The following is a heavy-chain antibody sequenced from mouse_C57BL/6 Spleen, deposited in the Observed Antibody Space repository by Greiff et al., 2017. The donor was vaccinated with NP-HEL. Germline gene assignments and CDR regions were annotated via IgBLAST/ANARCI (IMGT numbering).Heavy chain of an antibody. J-gene: IGHJ1*03. CDR2: INPNNGGT. CDR1: GYTFTDYY. D-gene: IGHD1-1*01. Sequence: VQLQQSGPELVKPGASVKISCKASGYTFTDYYMNWVKQSHGKSLEWIGDINPNNGGTSYNQKFKGKATLTVDKSSSTAYMELRSLTSEDSAVYYCARGNYYYGSSGYFDVWGTGTTVTVSS. V-gene: IGHV1-26*01. CDR3: ARGNYYYGSSGYFDV.